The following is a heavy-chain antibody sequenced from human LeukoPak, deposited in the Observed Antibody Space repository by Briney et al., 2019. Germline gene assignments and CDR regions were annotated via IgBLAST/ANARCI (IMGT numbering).Heavy chain of an antibody. Sequence: PGGSLRLSCAASGFTFSSYEMNWVRQAPGKGLEWVSYISSSGSTIYYADSVKGRVTVSRDNAKNSLYLQMNSLRAEDTAVYYCARGFGGYDIIDYWGQGTLVTVSS. J-gene: IGHJ4*02. CDR1: GFTFSSYE. CDR2: ISSSGSTI. D-gene: IGHD5-12*01. V-gene: IGHV3-48*03. CDR3: ARGFGGYDIIDY.